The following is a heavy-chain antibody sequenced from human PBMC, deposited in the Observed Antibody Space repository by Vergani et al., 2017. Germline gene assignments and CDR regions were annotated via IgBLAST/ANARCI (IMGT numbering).Heavy chain of an antibody. CDR1: GYTLTELS. V-gene: IGHV1-24*01. Sequence: QVQLVQSGAEVKKPGASVKVSCKVSGYTLTELSMHWVRPAPGKGLEWMGGFDPEDGETIYAQKFQGRVTMTEDTSTDTAYMELSSLRSEDTAVYYCATGPPITMVRGVIPTGYFDYWGQGTLVTVSS. J-gene: IGHJ4*02. CDR3: ATGPPITMVRGVIPTGYFDY. CDR2: FDPEDGET. D-gene: IGHD3-10*01.